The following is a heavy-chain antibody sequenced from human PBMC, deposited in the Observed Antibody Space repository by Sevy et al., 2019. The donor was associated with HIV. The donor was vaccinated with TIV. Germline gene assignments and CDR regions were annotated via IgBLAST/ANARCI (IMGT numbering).Heavy chain of an antibody. CDR2: ISYDGSNK. CDR1: GFTFSSYG. Sequence: GGSLRLSCAASGFTFSSYGMHWVRQAPGKGLEWVVVISYDGSNKYYADSVKGRFTISRDNSKNTLYLQMNSLRAEDTAVYYCAKVRHYDSSGRRAGFDYWGQGTLVTVSS. CDR3: AKVRHYDSSGRRAGFDY. J-gene: IGHJ4*02. V-gene: IGHV3-30*18. D-gene: IGHD3-22*01.